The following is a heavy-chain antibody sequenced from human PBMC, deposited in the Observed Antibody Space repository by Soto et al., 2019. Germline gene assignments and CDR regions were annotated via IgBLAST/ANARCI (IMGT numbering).Heavy chain of an antibody. CDR1: GYTFTSYG. J-gene: IGHJ3*01. CDR2: ISAYNGNT. CDR3: ARESAFWSGYRSPVDAFVV. V-gene: IGHV1-18*01. D-gene: IGHD3-3*01. Sequence: ASVKVSCKASGYTFTSYGISWVRQAPGQGLEWMGWISAYNGNTNYAQKLQGRVTMTTDTSTSTAYMERRSLRSDDTAVYYCARESAFWSGYRSPVDAFVVWGKGKMVTFSS.